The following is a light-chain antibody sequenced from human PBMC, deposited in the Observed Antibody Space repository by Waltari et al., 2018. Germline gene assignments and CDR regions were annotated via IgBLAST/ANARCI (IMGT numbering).Light chain of an antibody. CDR3: QHYVRLPVT. CDR2: GAS. V-gene: IGKV3-20*01. J-gene: IGKJ1*01. CDR1: QRVGGT. Sequence: EIVLTQSPGTLSLSPGDTATLSCRASQRVGGTVAWYQQKSGQAPRLLIYGASIRATGVPDRFSGSGSGTEFSLTISRLEPEDFAVYYCQHYVRLPVTFGQGTKVEIK.